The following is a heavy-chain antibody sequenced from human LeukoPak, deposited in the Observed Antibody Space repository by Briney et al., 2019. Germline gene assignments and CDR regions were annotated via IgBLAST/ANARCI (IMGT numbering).Heavy chain of an antibody. Sequence: GASVKVSCKASGYTFTSYGISWVRQAPGQGLEWMGWSSAYNGNTNYAQKFQGRVTMTTDTSTSTAYMELRSLRSDDTAVYYCPRDWQQLLDYWGQGTLVTVSS. CDR3: PRDWQQLLDY. J-gene: IGHJ4*02. CDR1: GYTFTSYG. V-gene: IGHV1-18*01. CDR2: SSAYNGNT. D-gene: IGHD6-13*01.